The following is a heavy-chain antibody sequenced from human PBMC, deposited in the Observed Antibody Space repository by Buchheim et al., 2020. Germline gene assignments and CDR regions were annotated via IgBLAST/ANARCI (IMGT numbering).Heavy chain of an antibody. Sequence: QVQLQQWGAGLLKPSETLSLTCAVYGGSFSGYYWSWIRQPPGKGLEWIGEINHSGSTNYNPSLKSRVTISVDTSKNQFSLKLSSVTAADTAVYYCARDGFIRDYYYYYGMDVWGQGTT. CDR1: GGSFSGYY. V-gene: IGHV4-34*01. D-gene: IGHD3-10*01. CDR2: INHSGST. CDR3: ARDGFIRDYYYYYGMDV. J-gene: IGHJ6*02.